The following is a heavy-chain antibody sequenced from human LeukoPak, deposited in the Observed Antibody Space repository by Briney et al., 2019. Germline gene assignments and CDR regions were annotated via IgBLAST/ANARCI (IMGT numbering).Heavy chain of an antibody. J-gene: IGHJ4*02. V-gene: IGHV3-9*02. CDR1: GFTSDDYA. Sequence: GGSLRLSCAASGFTSDDYAMHWVRQAPGKGLEWVSGISWNSGSIGYADSVKGRFTISRDNAKNSLYLQMNSLRAEDTALYYCAKADKWELLRGDFDYWGQGTLVTVSS. CDR2: ISWNSGSI. D-gene: IGHD1-26*01. CDR3: AKADKWELLRGDFDY.